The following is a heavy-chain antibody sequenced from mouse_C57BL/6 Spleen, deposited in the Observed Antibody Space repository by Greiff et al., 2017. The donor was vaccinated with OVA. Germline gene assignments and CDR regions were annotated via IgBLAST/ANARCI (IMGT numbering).Heavy chain of an antibody. CDR3: SEDSAVYYCACRGRYDYDRLFAY. J-gene: IGHJ3*01. CDR2: GQGLEWIG. Sequence: QVQLQQSGPELARPWASVKISCQAFYTFSRRVHFAIRDTNYWMQWVKQRPGQGLEWIGAIYPGNGDTSYNQKFKGQATLTEDKSSSTAYMQISXLTSEDSAVYYCACRGRYDYDRLFAYCGQGTLVTVSA. CDR1: YTFSRRVH. V-gene: IGHV1-87*01. D-gene: IGHD2-4*01.